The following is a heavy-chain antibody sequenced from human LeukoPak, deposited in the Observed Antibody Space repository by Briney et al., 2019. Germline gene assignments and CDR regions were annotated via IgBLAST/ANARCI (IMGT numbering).Heavy chain of an antibody. Sequence: GGSLRLSCAASGFTFSSYGMHWVRQAPGKGLEWVAVIWYDGSNKYYADSVKGRFTISRDNSKNTLYLQMNSLRAEDTAVYYCAREVRASYYGMDVWGQGTTVTVSS. J-gene: IGHJ6*02. V-gene: IGHV3-33*01. CDR2: IWYDGSNK. CDR3: AREVRASYYGMDV. CDR1: GFTFSSYG. D-gene: IGHD1-1*01.